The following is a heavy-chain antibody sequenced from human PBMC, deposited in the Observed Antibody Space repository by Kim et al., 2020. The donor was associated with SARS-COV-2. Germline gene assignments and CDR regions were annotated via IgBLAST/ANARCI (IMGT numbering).Heavy chain of an antibody. J-gene: IGHJ6*02. D-gene: IGHD5-12*01. Sequence: GGSLRLSCAASGFTFDDYAMHWVRQAPGKGLEWVSLISGDGGSTYYADSVKGRFTISRDNSQNSLYLQMNSLRTEDTALYYCAKAEYRGYSGYDQVLGYYYYGMDVWGQGTTVTVSS. CDR3: AKAEYRGYSGYDQVLGYYYYGMDV. CDR1: GFTFDDYA. V-gene: IGHV3-43*02. CDR2: ISGDGGST.